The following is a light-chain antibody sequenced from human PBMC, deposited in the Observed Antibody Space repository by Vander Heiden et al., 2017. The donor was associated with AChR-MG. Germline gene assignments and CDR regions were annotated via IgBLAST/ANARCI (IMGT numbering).Light chain of an antibody. Sequence: SYELTQPPPVSVSPGQTARMTCSGDTLSKQYAYWYQQKPGQAPVLVIYKDSERPSGIPERFSGSSSGTTVTLTISGVQAEDEADYYCQSADSNGPRVFGGGTKLTVL. CDR2: KDS. CDR1: TLSKQY. V-gene: IGLV3-25*03. J-gene: IGLJ2*01. CDR3: QSADSNGPRV.